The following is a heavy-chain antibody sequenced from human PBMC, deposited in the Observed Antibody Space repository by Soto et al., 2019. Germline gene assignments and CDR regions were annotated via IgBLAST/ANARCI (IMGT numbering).Heavy chain of an antibody. Sequence: QLQLQESGPGLVKPSETLSLTCTVSGGSISSSSYYWGWIRQPPGKGLEWIGSIYYSGSTYYNPSLKSRFTISVDTSKNQFSLKLSSVTAADTAVYYCARHVPTYYGSGSYYGWYFDLWGRGTLVTVSS. CDR2: IYYSGST. CDR1: GGSISSSSYY. J-gene: IGHJ2*01. CDR3: ARHVPTYYGSGSYYGWYFDL. V-gene: IGHV4-39*01. D-gene: IGHD3-10*01.